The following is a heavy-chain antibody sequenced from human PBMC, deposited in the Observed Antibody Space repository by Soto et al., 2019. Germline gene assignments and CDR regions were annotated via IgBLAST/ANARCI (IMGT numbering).Heavy chain of an antibody. Sequence: PSETLSLTCTVSGGSISSSSYYWGWIRQPPGKGQDWIGYIYYSGSTNYNTSLKSRVIISIDTSKNKFSLKLSSVTAADTAVYYCARLHGYCISSSCHGHYAMDVWGQGTTVTVSS. V-gene: IGHV4-61*05. CDR3: ARLHGYCISSSCHGHYAMDV. J-gene: IGHJ6*02. CDR1: GGSISSSSYY. D-gene: IGHD2-2*01. CDR2: IYYSGST.